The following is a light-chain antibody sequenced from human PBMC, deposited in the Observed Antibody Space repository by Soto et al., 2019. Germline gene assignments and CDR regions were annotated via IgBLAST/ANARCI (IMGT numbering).Light chain of an antibody. CDR2: EVT. J-gene: IGLJ1*01. CDR3: SSHTCVNTRV. Sequence: QSVLTQPASVSGSPGQSIAISCTGTSSDVGTYDYVSWYQQYPDKAPKLIIYEVTQRPSGVSNRFSGSKSGNTASLTISGLQAEDEADYYCSSHTCVNTRVFGTGTKVTVL. V-gene: IGLV2-14*01. CDR1: SSDVGTYDY.